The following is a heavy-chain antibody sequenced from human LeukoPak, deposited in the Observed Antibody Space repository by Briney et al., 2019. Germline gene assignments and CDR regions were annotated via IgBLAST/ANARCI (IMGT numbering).Heavy chain of an antibody. D-gene: IGHD1/OR15-1a*01. CDR2: IYHSGNT. CDR3: ARQPSGTAAFDI. J-gene: IGHJ3*02. CDR1: GGSISSYY. V-gene: IGHV4-59*08. Sequence: PSETLSLTCAVSGGSISSYYWSWIRQSTGKGLEWIAYIYHSGNTNYNPSFKSRVTISVDTSKNQFSLKLTSVAAADTAIYYCARQPSGTAAFDIWGQGTMVTVSS.